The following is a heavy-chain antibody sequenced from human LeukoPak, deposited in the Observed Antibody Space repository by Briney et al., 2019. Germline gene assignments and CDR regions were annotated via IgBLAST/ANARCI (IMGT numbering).Heavy chain of an antibody. CDR3: ARGRGYCTNGVCSKVPFDY. V-gene: IGHV4-39*07. CDR2: IYYSGST. D-gene: IGHD2-8*01. CDR1: GGSFSRSSYY. Sequence: PSETLSLTCTVSGGSFSRSSYYWGWIRQPPGQGLEGIGSIYYSGSTYSNPSLKSRVTISVDTSKNQFSLKLSSVTAADTAVYYCARGRGYCTNGVCSKVPFDYWGQGTLVTVSS. J-gene: IGHJ4*02.